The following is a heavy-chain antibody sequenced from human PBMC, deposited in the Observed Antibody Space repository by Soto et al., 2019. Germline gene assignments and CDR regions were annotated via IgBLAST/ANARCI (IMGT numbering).Heavy chain of an antibody. CDR2: IYYSGST. CDR3: ARVLFGSNCWFDP. V-gene: IGHV4-59*01. D-gene: IGHD3-16*01. Sequence: SETMSLTSPVSGGSLSNYYWSWIRTPTGKGLEWIGYIYYSGSTNYNPSLKSRVTISVDTSKNQFSLKLSSVTAADTAVYYCARVLFGSNCWFDPWGQGTLVTVSS. J-gene: IGHJ5*02. CDR1: GGSLSNYY.